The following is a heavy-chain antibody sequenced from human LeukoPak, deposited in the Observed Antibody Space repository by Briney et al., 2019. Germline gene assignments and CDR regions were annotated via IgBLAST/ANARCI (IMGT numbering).Heavy chain of an antibody. CDR1: GGSISSYY. V-gene: IGHV4-59*08. Sequence: PSETLSLTSTVSGGSISSYYWSWIRQPPGKGLEWIGYIYYSGSTNYNPSLKSRVTISVDTSKNQFSLKLSSVTAADTAVYYCARRSSWYWFDPWGQGTLVTVSS. J-gene: IGHJ5*02. CDR3: ARRSSWYWFDP. CDR2: IYYSGST. D-gene: IGHD6-13*01.